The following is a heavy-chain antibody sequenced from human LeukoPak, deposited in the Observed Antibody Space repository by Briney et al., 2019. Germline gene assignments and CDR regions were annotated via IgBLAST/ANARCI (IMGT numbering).Heavy chain of an antibody. Sequence: GGSLRLSCAASGFTFSDYYMGWLRQAPGKGREWVSYISSSSSYTNYADSVKGRFTISRDNAKNSLYLQMNSLRAEDTAVYYCARDTAMVRGVEYYYGMDVWGKGTTVTVSS. J-gene: IGHJ6*04. CDR2: ISSSSSYT. CDR3: ARDTAMVRGVEYYYGMDV. V-gene: IGHV3-11*06. D-gene: IGHD5-18*01. CDR1: GFTFSDYY.